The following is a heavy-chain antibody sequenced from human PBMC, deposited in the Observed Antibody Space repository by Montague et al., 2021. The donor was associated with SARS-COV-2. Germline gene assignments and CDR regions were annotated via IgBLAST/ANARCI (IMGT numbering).Heavy chain of an antibody. CDR1: GGSISSYY. J-gene: IGHJ2*01. Sequence: SETLSLTCTVSGGSISSYYWNWIRQSPGKGLEWIGYINYSGSANYNPSLKSRVTISVDTSKNQPSLKLSSVTAADTAVYYCARDSYSSSWATPYWYFDLWGRGTLVTVSS. V-gene: IGHV4-59*01. CDR2: INYSGSA. D-gene: IGHD6-13*01. CDR3: ARDSYSSSWATPYWYFDL.